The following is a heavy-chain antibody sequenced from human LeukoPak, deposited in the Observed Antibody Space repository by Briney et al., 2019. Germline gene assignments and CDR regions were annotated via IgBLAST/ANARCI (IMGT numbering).Heavy chain of an antibody. CDR1: GFTFSSYW. J-gene: IGHJ5*02. V-gene: IGHV3-74*01. D-gene: IGHD1-26*01. Sequence: GGSLRLSCAASGFTFSSYWMHWVSQAAGRGLVWVLRINSERSSTSYADSVKGRFTISRDNAKNTLYLQMNSLRAGDTAVYYCASSGSYSAWGQGTLVTVSS. CDR2: INSERSST. CDR3: ASSGSYSA.